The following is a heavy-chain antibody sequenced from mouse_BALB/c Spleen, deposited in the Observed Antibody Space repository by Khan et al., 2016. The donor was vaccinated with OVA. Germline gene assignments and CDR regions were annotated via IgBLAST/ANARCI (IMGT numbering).Heavy chain of an antibody. J-gene: IGHJ1*01. D-gene: IGHD1-1*01. CDR2: IYYSGTV. CDR3: ARDYCSLDWYDDV. V-gene: IGHV3-5*02. Sequence: EVQLQESGPGLVKPSQTVSLTCTVTGISITSGNYRWSWIRQFPGNKLEWIGNIYYSGTVTYNPSLTSRTTIPRDNSKNQFFLEMNSLTAKDTATYYGARDYCSLDWYDDVWGAGTTVTVSS. CDR1: GISITSGNYR.